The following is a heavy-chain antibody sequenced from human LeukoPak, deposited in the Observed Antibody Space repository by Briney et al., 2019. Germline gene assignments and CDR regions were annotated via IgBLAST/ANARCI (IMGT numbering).Heavy chain of an antibody. CDR1: GGSISSYY. CDR3: ARVRGVDTAVSRIFDY. V-gene: IGHV4-59*01. D-gene: IGHD5-18*01. J-gene: IGHJ4*02. CDR2: IYYSGST. Sequence: SETLSLTCTVSGGSISSYYWSWIRQPPGKGLEWIGYIYYSGSTNYNPSLKSRVTISVDTSKNQFSLKLSSVTAADTAVYYCARVRGVDTAVSRIFDYWGQGTLVTVSS.